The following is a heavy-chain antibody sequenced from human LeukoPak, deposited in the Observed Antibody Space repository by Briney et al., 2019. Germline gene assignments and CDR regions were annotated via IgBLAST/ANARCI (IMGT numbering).Heavy chain of an antibody. J-gene: IGHJ5*02. CDR3: ARVVEKRYYDFWSGTYNWFDP. Sequence: SETLSLTCTVSSGSIISSSYYWGWIRQPPGKGLEYIASIYYSGSTNYNPSLKSRVTISVDTSKNQFSLKLSSVTAADTAVYYCARVVEKRYYDFWSGTYNWFDPWGQGTLVTVSS. CDR1: SGSIISSSYY. CDR2: IYYSGST. D-gene: IGHD3-3*01. V-gene: IGHV4-39*07.